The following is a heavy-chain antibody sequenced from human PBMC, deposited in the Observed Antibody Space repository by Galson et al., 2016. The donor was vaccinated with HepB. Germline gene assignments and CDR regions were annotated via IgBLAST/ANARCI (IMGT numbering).Heavy chain of an antibody. J-gene: IGHJ4*02. D-gene: IGHD3-22*01. CDR3: ARVASWAYYYDSSGSRIPNFFDY. Sequence: SLRLSCAASGFTFKSYSMNWVRQAPGKGLEWVSYISTSSSYIFYADSVKGRFTISRDYAKNSLQLQMNSLRAEDTAVYYCARVASWAYYYDSSGSRIPNFFDYWSQGTLVTVSS. V-gene: IGHV3-21*01. CDR2: ISTSSSYI. CDR1: GFTFKSYS.